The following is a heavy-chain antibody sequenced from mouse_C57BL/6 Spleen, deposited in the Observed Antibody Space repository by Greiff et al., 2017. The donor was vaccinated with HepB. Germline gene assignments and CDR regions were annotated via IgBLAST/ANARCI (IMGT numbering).Heavy chain of an antibody. Sequence: EVQLQQSGPELVKPGASVKISCKASGYTFTDYYMNWVKQSHGKSLEWIGDINPNNGGTSYNQKFKGKATLTVDKSSSTAYMELRSLTSEDSAVYYCARGGHYYSNSYYFDYWGQGTTLTVSS. V-gene: IGHV1-26*01. D-gene: IGHD2-5*01. CDR3: ARGGHYYSNSYYFDY. J-gene: IGHJ2*01. CDR1: GYTFTDYY. CDR2: INPNNGGT.